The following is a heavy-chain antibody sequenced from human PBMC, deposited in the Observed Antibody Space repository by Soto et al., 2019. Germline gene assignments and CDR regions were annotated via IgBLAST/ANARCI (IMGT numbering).Heavy chain of an antibody. Sequence: QVQLVESGGGVVQPGRSLRLSCAASGFTFSSYGMHWVRQAPGKGLEWVAVIWYDGSNKYYADSVKGRFTISRDNSMKTLDLQKNSLRAEDTAVYYCVRERIAAAGITSYYYVMDVCCQGTTVTVAS. CDR3: VRERIAAAGITSYYYVMDV. CDR1: GFTFSSYG. J-gene: IGHJ6*02. CDR2: IWYDGSNK. V-gene: IGHV3-33*01. D-gene: IGHD6-13*01.